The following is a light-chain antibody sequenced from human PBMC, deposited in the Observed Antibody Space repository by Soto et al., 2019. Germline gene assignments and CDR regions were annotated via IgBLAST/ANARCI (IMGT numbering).Light chain of an antibody. CDR2: LEGSGSY. Sequence: QSVLTQSSSASASLGSSVKLTCTLSSGHSSYIIAWHQQQPGKAPRYLMKLEGSGSYNKGSGVPDRFSGSSSGADRYLTTSNLQFEDEADYYCETWDSNIHWVFGGGTKVTVL. J-gene: IGLJ3*02. V-gene: IGLV4-60*02. CDR3: ETWDSNIHWV. CDR1: SGHSSYI.